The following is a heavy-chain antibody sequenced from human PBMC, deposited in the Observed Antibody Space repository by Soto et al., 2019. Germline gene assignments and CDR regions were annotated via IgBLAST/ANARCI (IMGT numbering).Heavy chain of an antibody. V-gene: IGHV3-23*01. CDR1: GFTFSSYA. J-gene: IGHJ4*02. CDR2: ISASGGST. CDR3: AKGSHRSGNTAMDY. D-gene: IGHD5-18*01. Sequence: EVQLLGSGGGLVQPGGSLRLSCAASGFTFSSYAMSWVRQAPGKGLEWVSLISASGGSTYYTDSVKGRFTISRDNSKNTRDLQMSSCIAEETAIYNWAKGSHRSGNTAMDYWGQGALVTVSS.